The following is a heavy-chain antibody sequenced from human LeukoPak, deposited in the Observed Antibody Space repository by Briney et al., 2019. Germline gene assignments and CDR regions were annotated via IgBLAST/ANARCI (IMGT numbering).Heavy chain of an antibody. Sequence: PGGSLRLSCAASGFTFSSYAMSWVRQAPGKGLEWVSAISGSGGSTYYADSVKGRFTISRDNSKNTLYLQMNSLRAEDTAVYYCASLPLAYYYDSSGYYRTVDYWGQGTLVTVSS. J-gene: IGHJ4*02. CDR1: GFTFSSYA. CDR3: ASLPLAYYYDSSGYYRTVDY. D-gene: IGHD3-22*01. V-gene: IGHV3-23*01. CDR2: ISGSGGST.